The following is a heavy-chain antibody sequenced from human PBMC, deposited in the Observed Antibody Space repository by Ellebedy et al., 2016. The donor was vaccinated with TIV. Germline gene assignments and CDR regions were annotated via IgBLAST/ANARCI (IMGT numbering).Heavy chain of an antibody. J-gene: IGHJ4*02. CDR2: ISSSGSTI. CDR1: GFTFSDYY. D-gene: IGHD5-18*01. Sequence: GESLKISXAASGFTFSDYYMSWIRQAPGKGLEWVSYISSSGSTIYYADSVKGRFTISRDNAKNSLYLQMNSLRAEDTAVYYCARDTHSYGFNWGQGTLVTVSS. CDR3: ARDTHSYGFN. V-gene: IGHV3-11*01.